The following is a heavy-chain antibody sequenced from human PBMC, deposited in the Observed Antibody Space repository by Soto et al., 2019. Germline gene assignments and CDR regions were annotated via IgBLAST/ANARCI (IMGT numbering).Heavy chain of an antibody. CDR1: GWSFSGYY. J-gene: IGHJ4*02. CDR2: INHSGST. Sequence: PSETLSLTCAVYGWSFSGYYWSWIRQPPGKGLEWIGEINHSGSTNYNPSLKGRFTISRDNSKNTLYLQMNSLRAEDTAVYYCAKGEDTAMVYYFDYWGQGTLVTVSS. D-gene: IGHD5-18*01. CDR3: AKGEDTAMVYYFDY. V-gene: IGHV4-34*01.